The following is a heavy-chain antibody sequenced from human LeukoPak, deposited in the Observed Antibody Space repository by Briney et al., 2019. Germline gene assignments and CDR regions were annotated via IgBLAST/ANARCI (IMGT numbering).Heavy chain of an antibody. CDR3: ARVFYDSSGYYDAFDI. V-gene: IGHV3-30*03. CDR2: ISYDGSNE. J-gene: IGHJ3*02. CDR1: GFTFSSYS. Sequence: GGSLRLSCAASGFTFSSYSMHWVRQAPGKGLEWVAVISYDGSNEYYADSVKGRFTISRDNSKNTLYLQMNSLRAEDTAVYYCARVFYDSSGYYDAFDIWGQGTMVTVSS. D-gene: IGHD3-22*01.